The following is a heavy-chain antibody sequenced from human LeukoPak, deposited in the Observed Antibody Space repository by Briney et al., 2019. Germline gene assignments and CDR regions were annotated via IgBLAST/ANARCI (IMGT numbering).Heavy chain of an antibody. V-gene: IGHV4-59*08. CDR3: ARLSSSWLYYFDY. Sequence: SETLSLTCTVSSGPFYSYYWSWIRQAPGKGLEWIGYHYDSGSTHYNPSLKSRVTISLDTSKNQFSLKLSSVTAADTAVYYCARLSSSWLYYFDYWGQGTLATVSS. J-gene: IGHJ4*02. CDR2: HYDSGST. D-gene: IGHD6-13*01. CDR1: SGPFYSYY.